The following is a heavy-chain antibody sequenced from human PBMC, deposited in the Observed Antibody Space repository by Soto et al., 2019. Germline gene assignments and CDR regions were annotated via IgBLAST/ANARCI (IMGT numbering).Heavy chain of an antibody. CDR3: VKDESINWYSGHFRH. CDR2: INWNSGSI. Sequence: LXLSCAASGFTFDDYSMHWVRQVPWKGLEWVSGINWNSGSIGYGDSVKGRFAISRDNAKNSLHLQMNSLSAEDTAFYYCVKDESINWYSGHFRHWGQGTLVTVSS. D-gene: IGHD6-13*01. V-gene: IGHV3-9*01. CDR1: GFTFDDYS. J-gene: IGHJ1*01.